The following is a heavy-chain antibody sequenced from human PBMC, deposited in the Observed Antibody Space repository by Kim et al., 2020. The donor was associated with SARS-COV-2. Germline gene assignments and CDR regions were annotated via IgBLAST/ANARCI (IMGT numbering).Heavy chain of an antibody. CDR3: ARVSESGISLDV. D-gene: IGHD3-3*01. CDR1: RGSITSTNW. Sequence: SETLSLTCAISRGSITSTNWWSWVRQPPGKGLEWIGEIHQIGSTNYNPSLKSRVTISVDNSKNQFSLHLTSVTAADTAVYFCARVSESGISLDVWGLGTLVIV. J-gene: IGHJ4*02. V-gene: IGHV4-4*02. CDR2: IHQIGST.